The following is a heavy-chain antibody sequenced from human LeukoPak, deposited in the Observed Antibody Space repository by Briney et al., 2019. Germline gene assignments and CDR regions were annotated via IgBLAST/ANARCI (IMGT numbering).Heavy chain of an antibody. CDR3: ARQESAAARPFDY. CDR2: IYPGDSDT. CDR1: GGTFSSYA. V-gene: IGHV5-51*01. J-gene: IGHJ4*02. D-gene: IGHD6-13*01. Sequence: KVSCKASGGTFSSYAISWVRQAPGQGLEWMGIIYPGDSDTRYSPSFQGQVTISADKSISTAYLQWSSLKASDTAMYYCARQESAAARPFDYWGQGTLVTVSS.